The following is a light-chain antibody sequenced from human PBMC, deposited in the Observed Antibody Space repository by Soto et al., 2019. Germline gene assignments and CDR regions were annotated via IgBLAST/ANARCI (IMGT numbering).Light chain of an antibody. CDR3: QQRYSTPRT. CDR1: QSIHRY. CDR2: GSA. Sequence: DIQMTQSPSSLSAPVGDRVAITCRASQSIHRYLNWYQQKPVLAPKLLIYGSASLQSGVPSSFSGSGSGTYFTLTISSLQPEDFATYYCQQRYSTPRTFGQGTKVDI. V-gene: IGKV1-39*01. J-gene: IGKJ1*01.